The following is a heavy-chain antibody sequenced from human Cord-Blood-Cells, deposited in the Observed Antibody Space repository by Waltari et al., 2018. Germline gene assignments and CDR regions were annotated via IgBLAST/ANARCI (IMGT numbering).Heavy chain of an antibody. J-gene: IGHJ4*02. CDR1: GGSFSGYY. D-gene: IGHD4-17*01. Sequence: QVQLQQWGAGLLKPSETLSLTCAVYGGSFSGYYWSWIRQPPGKGLEWIGEINQSGRTNYNPSLRSRVTISVDTSKNQFSLKLSSVTAADTAVYYCARPGNDYGDYGYYFDYWGQGTLVTVSS. V-gene: IGHV4-34*01. CDR2: INQSGRT. CDR3: ARPGNDYGDYGYYFDY.